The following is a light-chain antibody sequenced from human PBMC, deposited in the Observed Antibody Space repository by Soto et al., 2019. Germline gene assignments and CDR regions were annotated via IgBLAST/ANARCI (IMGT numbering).Light chain of an antibody. V-gene: IGKV3-20*01. CDR2: GAS. Sequence: EIVLTQSPGTLSLSPGERATLSCRASQSVSSSYLAWYQQKPGQAPRLLIYGASSRATGIPDRFSGSGSGSDFTLTISILEPEDGAVYYCQQYGSSPPLTFGQGTKLEIK. CDR3: QQYGSSPPLT. J-gene: IGKJ2*01. CDR1: QSVSSSY.